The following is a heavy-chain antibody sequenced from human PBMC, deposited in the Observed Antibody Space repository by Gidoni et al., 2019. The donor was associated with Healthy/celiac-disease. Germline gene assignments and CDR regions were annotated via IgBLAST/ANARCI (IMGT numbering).Heavy chain of an antibody. D-gene: IGHD3-22*01. CDR2: IYYSGST. J-gene: IGHJ4*02. CDR1: GGSLSSYY. V-gene: IGHV4-59*01. Sequence: QVQLQESGPGLVKPSATLSLTCTVPGGSLSSYYWSWIRQPPGKGLEWIGYIYYSGSTNYNPSLKSRVTISVDTSKNQFSLKLSSVTAADTAVYYCASGRGDSSGYYYGYWGQGTLVTVSS. CDR3: ASGRGDSSGYYYGY.